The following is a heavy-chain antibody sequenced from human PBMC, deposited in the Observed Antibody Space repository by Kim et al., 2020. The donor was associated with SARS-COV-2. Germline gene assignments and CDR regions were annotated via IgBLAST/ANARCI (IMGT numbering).Heavy chain of an antibody. D-gene: IGHD4-4*01. CDR2: I. CDR3: ARGPNYSPFDY. V-gene: IGHV3-48*03. Sequence: INHADPRRGRFTISRDNDKNSLYLQMNSLRAEDTAVYYCARGPNYSPFDYWGQGTLVTVSS. J-gene: IGHJ4*02.